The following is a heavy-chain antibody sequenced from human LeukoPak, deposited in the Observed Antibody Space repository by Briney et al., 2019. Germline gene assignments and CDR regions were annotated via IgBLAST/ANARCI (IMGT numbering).Heavy chain of an antibody. CDR3: AKGCSSTSCYMRSHNWFDP. J-gene: IGHJ5*02. CDR2: VWYDGSNK. V-gene: IGHV3-33*06. Sequence: GRSLRLSCAASGFTFSSYGMHWVRQAPGKGLEWVAVVWYDGSNKYYADSVKGRFTISRDNSKNTLYLQMNSLRAEDTAVYYCAKGCSSTSCYMRSHNWFDPWGQGTLVTVSS. CDR1: GFTFSSYG. D-gene: IGHD2-2*02.